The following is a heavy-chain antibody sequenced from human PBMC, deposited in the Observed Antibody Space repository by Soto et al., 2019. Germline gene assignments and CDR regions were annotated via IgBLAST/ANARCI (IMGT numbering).Heavy chain of an antibody. CDR2: IWYDGSNK. Sequence: QVQLVESGGGVVQPGRSLRLSCAASGFTFSSYGMHWVRQAPGKGLEWVAVIWYDGSNKYYADSVKGRFTISRDNSKNTLYLQMNSLRAKDTAVYYCARDKTRGDPEYSSSSLDYWGQGTLVTVSS. V-gene: IGHV3-33*01. CDR1: GFTFSSYG. J-gene: IGHJ4*02. D-gene: IGHD6-6*01. CDR3: ARDKTRGDPEYSSSSLDY.